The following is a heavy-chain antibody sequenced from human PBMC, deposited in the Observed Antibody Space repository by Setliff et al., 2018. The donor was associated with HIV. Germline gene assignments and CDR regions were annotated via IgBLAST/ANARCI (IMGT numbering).Heavy chain of an antibody. J-gene: IGHJ4*02. CDR3: ARGPGGYSYGLPDY. CDR2: IYSGGSA. D-gene: IGHD5-18*01. V-gene: IGHV4-4*09. Sequence: SETLSLTCNVSGGAITGYYWSWVRQAPGKALESIASIYSGGSAIYHPSLKSRVTISVDTSKNQFSLKLSSVTAADTAVYYCARGPGGYSYGLPDYWGQGTLVTVSS. CDR1: GGAITGYY.